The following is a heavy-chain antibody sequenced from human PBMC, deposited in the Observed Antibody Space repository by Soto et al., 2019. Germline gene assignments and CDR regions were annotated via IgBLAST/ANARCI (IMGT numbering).Heavy chain of an antibody. V-gene: IGHV5-51*01. CDR3: ARRGAVAVERDWFDP. CDR2: IYPGDSDT. J-gene: IGHJ5*02. D-gene: IGHD2-15*01. CDR1: GYSFTNYW. Sequence: EVQLVQSGAEVKKPGESLKISCKGSGYSFTNYWIAWLRQMPGKGLELMGIIYPGDSDTRYSPSFQGQVTMSADKSISTAYLQWSSLQASDTAMYYCARRGAVAVERDWFDPWGQGTLVTVSS.